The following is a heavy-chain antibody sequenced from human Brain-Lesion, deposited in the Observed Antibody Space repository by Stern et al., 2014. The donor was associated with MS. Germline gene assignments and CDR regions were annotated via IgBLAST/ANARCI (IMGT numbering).Heavy chain of an antibody. D-gene: IGHD4-17*01. V-gene: IGHV4-39*01. CDR1: GGSINTNNYY. J-gene: IGHJ4*02. CDR3: ARTGDDFGDYSLSY. Sequence: QVQLQESGPGLVKPSETLSLTCTVSGGSINTNNYYWGWIRQPPGKGLEWIGNIYSSGSTFYSPSLKSRVTMSVDPSKTQFSLKLSSGTAADTAVYYCARTGDDFGDYSLSYWGQGTLVTVSS. CDR2: IYSSGST.